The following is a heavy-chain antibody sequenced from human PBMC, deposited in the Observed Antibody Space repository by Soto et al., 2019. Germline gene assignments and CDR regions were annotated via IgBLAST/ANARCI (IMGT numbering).Heavy chain of an antibody. J-gene: IGHJ6*02. V-gene: IGHV4-34*01. CDR1: GGSFSGYY. CDR3: ARDYYDMDV. Sequence: SETLSLTCAVYGGSFSGYYWSWIRQPPGKGLEWIGEINHSGSTNYNPSLKSRATISVDRSKNQFSLKLSSVTAADTAVYYCARDYYDMDVWGQGTTVTVSS. CDR2: INHSGST.